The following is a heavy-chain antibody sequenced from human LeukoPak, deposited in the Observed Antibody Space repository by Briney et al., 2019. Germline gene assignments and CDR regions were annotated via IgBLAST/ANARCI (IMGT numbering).Heavy chain of an antibody. CDR2: IIPIFGTA. J-gene: IGHJ4*02. D-gene: IGHD4-17*01. CDR3: ARGKYGDYALDY. Sequence: SVKVSCKASGGTFGSYAISWVRQAPGQGLEWMGGIIPIFGTANYAQKFQGRVTITADESTSTAYMELSSLRSEDTAVYYCARGKYGDYALDYWGQGTLVTVSS. CDR1: GGTFGSYA. V-gene: IGHV1-69*13.